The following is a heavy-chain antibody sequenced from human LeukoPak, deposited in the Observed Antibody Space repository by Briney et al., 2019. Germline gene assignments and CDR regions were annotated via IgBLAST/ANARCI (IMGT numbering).Heavy chain of an antibody. CDR3: ARHGDILTGYNDY. Sequence: GESLKISCKGSGYSFTSYWIGWVRQMPGKGLEWMGIIHPGDSDARYSPSFQGQVTISADKSISTAYLQWSSLKASDTAMYYCARHGDILTGYNDYWGQGTLVTVSS. V-gene: IGHV5-51*01. D-gene: IGHD3-9*01. CDR2: IHPGDSDA. J-gene: IGHJ4*02. CDR1: GYSFTSYW.